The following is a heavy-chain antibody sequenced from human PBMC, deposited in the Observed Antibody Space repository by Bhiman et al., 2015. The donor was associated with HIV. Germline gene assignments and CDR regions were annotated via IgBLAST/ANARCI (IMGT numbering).Heavy chain of an antibody. CDR1: GFTFSDYY. V-gene: IGHV3-11*04. CDR2: ISSSGSSI. CDR3: AKDRSGSYPALDY. J-gene: IGHJ4*02. D-gene: IGHD1-26*01. Sequence: QVHLVESGGGLVKPGGSLRLSCSVSGFTFSDYYMSWIRRAPGEGLEWLSCISSSGSSIYYADSVKGRFTISRDNSKNTLYLQMNRLRAEDTAVYNCAKDRSGSYPALDYWGQGTLVTVSS.